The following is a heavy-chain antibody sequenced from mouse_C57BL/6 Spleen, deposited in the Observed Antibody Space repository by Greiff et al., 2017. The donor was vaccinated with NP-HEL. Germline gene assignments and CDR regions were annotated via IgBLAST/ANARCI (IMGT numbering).Heavy chain of an antibody. J-gene: IGHJ3*01. V-gene: IGHV5-16*01. Sequence: DVMLVESEGGLVQPGSSMKLSCTASGFTFSDYYMAWVRQVPEKGLEWVANINYDGSSTYYLDSLKSRFIISRDNAKNILYLQMSRLKSEDTATYYCARGMAWFAYWGQGTLVTVSA. CDR2: INYDGSST. CDR3: ARGMAWFAY. CDR1: GFTFSDYY.